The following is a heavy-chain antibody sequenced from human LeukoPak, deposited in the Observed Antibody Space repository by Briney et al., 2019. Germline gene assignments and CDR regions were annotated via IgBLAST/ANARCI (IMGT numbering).Heavy chain of an antibody. D-gene: IGHD6-19*01. V-gene: IGHV3-48*04. CDR3: AREDSSGSYGAY. J-gene: IGHJ4*02. CDR1: GSTFSSHT. Sequence: GGSLRLSCAASGSTFSSHTMNWVREAPGKGLEWVSYIRSSGNTIYYADSVKGRFTISRDNAKNSLYLQMNSLRAEDTAVYYCAREDSSGSYGAYWGQGTLVTVSS. CDR2: IRSSGNTI.